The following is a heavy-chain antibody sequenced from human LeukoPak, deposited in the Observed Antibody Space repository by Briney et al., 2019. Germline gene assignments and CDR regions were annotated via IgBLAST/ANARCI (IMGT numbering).Heavy chain of an antibody. Sequence: SETLSLTCTVSGGSISSGDYYWSWIRQPPGKGLEWIGYIYYSGSTNYNPSLKSRVTISVDTSKNQFSLKLSSVTAADTAVYYCARTWSGYFYFDYWGQGTLVTVSS. CDR2: IYYSGST. CDR1: GGSISSGDYY. V-gene: IGHV4-61*08. J-gene: IGHJ4*02. D-gene: IGHD3-3*01. CDR3: ARTWSGYFYFDY.